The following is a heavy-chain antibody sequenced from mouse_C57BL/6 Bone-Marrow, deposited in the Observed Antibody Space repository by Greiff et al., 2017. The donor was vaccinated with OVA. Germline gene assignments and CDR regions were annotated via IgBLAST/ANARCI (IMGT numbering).Heavy chain of an antibody. CDR2: IYPENGDT. Sequence: EVQGVESGAELVRPGASVKLSCTASGFNIKDDYMHWVKQRPEQGLEWIGWIYPENGDTEYASKFQGKATITADTSSNTAYLQLSSLTSEDTAVYYCTRIYYWGQGTTLTVSS. J-gene: IGHJ2*01. V-gene: IGHV14-4*01. CDR3: TRIYY. CDR1: GFNIKDDY.